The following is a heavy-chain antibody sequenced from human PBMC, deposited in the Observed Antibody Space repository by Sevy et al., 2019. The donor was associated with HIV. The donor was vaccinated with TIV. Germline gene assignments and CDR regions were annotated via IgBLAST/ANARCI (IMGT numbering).Heavy chain of an antibody. D-gene: IGHD2-2*01. V-gene: IGHV3-30-3*01. CDR1: GFTFSSYA. CDR2: ISYDGSNK. CDR3: ARGVGGYCSSTSCAGDWFDP. Sequence: GGSLRLSCAASGFTFSSYAMHWVRQAPGKGLEWEAVISYDGSNKYYANSVKGRFTISRDNSKNTLYLQMNSLRAEDTAVYYGARGVGGYCSSTSCAGDWFDPWGQGTLVTVSS. J-gene: IGHJ5*02.